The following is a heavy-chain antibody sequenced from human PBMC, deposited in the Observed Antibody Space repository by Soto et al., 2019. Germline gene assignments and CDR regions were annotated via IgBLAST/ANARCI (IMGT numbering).Heavy chain of an antibody. CDR3: AKALEHDYVWGSYRYPCFDY. CDR2: ISGSGGST. Sequence: GSLRLSCAASGFTFSSYAMSWVRQAPGKGLEWVSAISGSGGSTYYADSVKGRFTISRDNSKNTLYLQMNSLRAEDTAVYYCAKALEHDYVWGSYRYPCFDYWGQGTLVTVSS. CDR1: GFTFSSYA. J-gene: IGHJ4*02. D-gene: IGHD3-16*02. V-gene: IGHV3-23*01.